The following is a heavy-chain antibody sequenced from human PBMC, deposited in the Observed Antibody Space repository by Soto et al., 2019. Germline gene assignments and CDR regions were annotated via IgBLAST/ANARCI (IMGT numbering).Heavy chain of an antibody. V-gene: IGHV2-5*02. Sequence: QITLKESGPPLVKPTQTLTLTCTFSGFSLISNGVGVGWIRQPPGKALEWLALLSSDDDKRYSPSLRTRLTITEDTSKNQVVLTMTNMDPVDTATYYCAPSRYQQGPFDYWGQGTLVTVSS. D-gene: IGHD2-15*01. CDR2: LSSDDDK. J-gene: IGHJ4*02. CDR1: GFSLISNGVG. CDR3: APSRYQQGPFDY.